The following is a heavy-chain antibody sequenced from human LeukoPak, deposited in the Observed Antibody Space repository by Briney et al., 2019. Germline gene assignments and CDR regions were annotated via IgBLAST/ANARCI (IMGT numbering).Heavy chain of an antibody. J-gene: IGHJ4*02. Sequence: GGSLRLSCAASGFTFTNYWMGWVRQAPGKGLEWEANIKQDGREKYYVDSVKGRFTISRDNAKDSLYLQMNSLRVEDTALYYCARLYLDSSLFAFRGQGTLVTVSS. CDR3: ARLYLDSSLFAF. D-gene: IGHD2-21*01. CDR2: IKQDGREK. V-gene: IGHV3-7*01. CDR1: GFTFTNYW.